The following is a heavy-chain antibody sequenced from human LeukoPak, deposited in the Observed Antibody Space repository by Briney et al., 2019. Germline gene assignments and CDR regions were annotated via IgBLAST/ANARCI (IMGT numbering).Heavy chain of an antibody. V-gene: IGHV4-59*01. J-gene: IGHJ4*02. CDR1: GGSISSYY. CDR2: IYYSGST. D-gene: IGHD5-18*01. Sequence: SETLSLTCTVSGGSISSYYWSWIRQPPGKGLEWIGYIYYSGSTNYNPSLKSRATISVDTSKNQFSLKLSSVTAADTAVYYCARGGTAMVSYWGQGTLVTVSS. CDR3: ARGGTAMVSY.